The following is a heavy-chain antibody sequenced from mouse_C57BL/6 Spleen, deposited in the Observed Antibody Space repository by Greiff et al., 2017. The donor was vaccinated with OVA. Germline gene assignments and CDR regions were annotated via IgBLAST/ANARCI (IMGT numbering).Heavy chain of an antibody. CDR3: ARRDYDYDGGFAY. V-gene: IGHV1-7*01. D-gene: IGHD2-4*01. J-gene: IGHJ3*01. CDR1: GYTFTSYW. CDR2: INPSSGYT. Sequence: VQLQQSGAELAKPGASVKLSCKASGYTFTSYWMHWVKQRPGQGLEWIGYINPSSGYTKYNQKFKDKATLTADKSSSTAYMQLSSLTYEDSAVYYCARRDYDYDGGFAYWGQGTLVTVSA.